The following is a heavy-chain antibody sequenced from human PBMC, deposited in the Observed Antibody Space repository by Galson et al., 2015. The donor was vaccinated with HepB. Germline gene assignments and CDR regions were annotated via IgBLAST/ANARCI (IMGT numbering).Heavy chain of an antibody. CDR3: ARDTESAFEI. J-gene: IGHJ3*02. Sequence: SVKVSCKASGYTFTSHDINWVRQATGQGLEWMGWMSPNNGNTGYAQKFQGRVTMTRSTSKSTAYMELSSLRSEDTAVYYCARDTESAFEIWGQGTMVTVSS. CDR1: GYTFTSHD. D-gene: IGHD4-17*01. V-gene: IGHV1-8*01. CDR2: MSPNNGNT.